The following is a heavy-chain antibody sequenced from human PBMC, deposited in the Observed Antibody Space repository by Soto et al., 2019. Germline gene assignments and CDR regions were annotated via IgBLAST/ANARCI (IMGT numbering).Heavy chain of an antibody. J-gene: IGHJ4*02. CDR1: GFTFDDYA. CDR3: AKDIDVVPDAHFDY. V-gene: IGHV3-9*01. D-gene: IGHD2-2*01. Sequence: EVQLVESGGGLVQPGRSLRLSCAASGFTFDDYAMHWVRQAPGKGLEWVSGISWNSGSIGYADSVKGRFTISRDNAKNSLYLQMNSLRAEDTALYYCAKDIDVVPDAHFDYWGQGTLVTVSS. CDR2: ISWNSGSI.